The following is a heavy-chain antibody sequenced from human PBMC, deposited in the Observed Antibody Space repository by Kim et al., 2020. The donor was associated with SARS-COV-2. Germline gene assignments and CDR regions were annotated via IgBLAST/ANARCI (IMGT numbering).Heavy chain of an antibody. Sequence: SVKVSCKASGGTFSSYAISWVRQAPGQGLEWMGGIIPIFGTANYAQKFQGRVTITADESTSTAYMELSSLRSEDTAVYYCARDFRDDYSNYNWFDPWGQGTLVTVSS. V-gene: IGHV1-69*13. CDR1: GGTFSSYA. J-gene: IGHJ5*02. CDR2: IIPIFGTA. CDR3: ARDFRDDYSNYNWFDP. D-gene: IGHD4-4*01.